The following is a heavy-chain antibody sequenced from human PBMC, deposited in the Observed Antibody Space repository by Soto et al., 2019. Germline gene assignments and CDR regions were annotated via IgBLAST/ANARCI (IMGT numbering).Heavy chain of an antibody. V-gene: IGHV3-53*01. CDR2: XYXXXSX. J-gene: IGHJ4*02. Sequence: GGSLRPSCGAAGVTVSSNYMSWVRQAPGKALEWVXVXYXXXSXYXAXYXXXXFTISRDKSKNTLYLQMNRLRAEDTAVYYCARETPSGAPWFGELNWGQGTLVTLSS. CDR3: ARETPSGAPWFGELN. CDR1: GVTVSSNY. D-gene: IGHD3-10*01.